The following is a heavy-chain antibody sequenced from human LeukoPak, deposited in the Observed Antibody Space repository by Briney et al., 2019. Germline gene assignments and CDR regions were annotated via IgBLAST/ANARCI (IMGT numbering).Heavy chain of an antibody. J-gene: IGHJ6*02. CDR3: ARGPNHTGYSSSWYPYGMDV. D-gene: IGHD6-13*01. Sequence: SETLSLTCTVSGGSISSYYWGWLRQPPGKGLEWIGEINHSGSTNYNPSLKSRVTISVDTSKNQFSLKLSSVTAADTAVYYCARGPNHTGYSSSWYPYGMDVWGQGTTVTVSS. CDR2: INHSGST. CDR1: GGSISSYY. V-gene: IGHV4-34*01.